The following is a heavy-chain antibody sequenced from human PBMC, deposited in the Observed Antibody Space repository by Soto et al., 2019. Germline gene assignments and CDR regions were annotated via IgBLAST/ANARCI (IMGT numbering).Heavy chain of an antibody. D-gene: IGHD2-2*02. CDR3: ERDDLVVVPTAIGSVYGMDV. Sequence: QVQLVQSGAEVKTPGASVKVSCKASGYTFTSYGISWVRQAPGHGLEWMGWISVYSGNTKYAQKVQGRVTMTTDTSTNTAYMQLRSVRSDDAAVYYCERDDLVVVPTAIGSVYGMDVWGLGTTVTVSS. V-gene: IGHV1-18*01. CDR1: GYTFTSYG. J-gene: IGHJ6*02. CDR2: ISVYSGNT.